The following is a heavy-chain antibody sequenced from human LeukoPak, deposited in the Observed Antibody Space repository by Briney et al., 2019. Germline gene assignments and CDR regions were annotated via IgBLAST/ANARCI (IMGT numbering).Heavy chain of an antibody. D-gene: IGHD2-2*01. V-gene: IGHV4-34*01. J-gene: IGHJ4*02. Sequence: SETLSLTCAVYGGSFSGYYWSWIRQPPGKGLEWIVEINHSGSTNYNPSLKSRVTISVDTSKNQFSLKLSSVTAADTAVYYCARRAVVVPAAMYFDYWGQGTLVTVSS. CDR3: ARRAVVVPAAMYFDY. CDR2: INHSGST. CDR1: GGSFSGYY.